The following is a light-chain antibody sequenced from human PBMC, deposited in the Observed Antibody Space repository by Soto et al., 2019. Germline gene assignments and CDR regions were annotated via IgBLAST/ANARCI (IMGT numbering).Light chain of an antibody. V-gene: IGKV1-9*01. CDR2: AAS. J-gene: IGKJ1*01. CDR1: QGISSY. CDR3: QQYGSSPGT. Sequence: DIQLTQSPSFLSASVGDRVTITCRASQGISSYLAWYQQKPGKAPKLLIYAASTLQSGVPSRFSGSGSGTDFTLTISRLEPEDFAVYYCQQYGSSPGTFGQGTKVDIK.